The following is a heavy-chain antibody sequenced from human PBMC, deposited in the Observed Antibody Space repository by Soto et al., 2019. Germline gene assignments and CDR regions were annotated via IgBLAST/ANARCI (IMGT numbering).Heavy chain of an antibody. V-gene: IGHV3-33*01. Sequence: GGSLRLSCAASGFTFSSYGMHWVRQAPGKGLEWVAVIWYDGSNKYYADSVKGRFTISRDNSKNTLYLQMNSLRAEDTAVYYCASETGTTRAFDIWGQGTMVTVSS. CDR1: GFTFSSYG. CDR3: ASETGTTRAFDI. CDR2: IWYDGSNK. D-gene: IGHD1-7*01. J-gene: IGHJ3*02.